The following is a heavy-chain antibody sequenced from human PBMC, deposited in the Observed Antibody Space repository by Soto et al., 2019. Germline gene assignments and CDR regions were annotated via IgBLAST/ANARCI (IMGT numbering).Heavy chain of an antibody. V-gene: IGHV3-21*01. CDR2: ISSSSSYI. Sequence: GGSLRLSCAASGFTFSSYSMNWVRQAPGKGLEWVSSISSSSSYIYYADSVKGRFTISRDNAKNSLYLQMNSLRAEDTAVYYCARLSSGGVALSESLDPWGQGTLVTVSS. CDR3: ARLSSGGVALSESLDP. J-gene: IGHJ5*02. D-gene: IGHD3-16*01. CDR1: GFTFSSYS.